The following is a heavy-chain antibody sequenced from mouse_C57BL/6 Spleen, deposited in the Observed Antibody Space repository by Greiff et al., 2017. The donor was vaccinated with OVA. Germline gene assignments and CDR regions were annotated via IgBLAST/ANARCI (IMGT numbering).Heavy chain of an antibody. CDR3: ARDYDYDRDFDY. D-gene: IGHD2-4*01. V-gene: IGHV1-82*01. CDR2: IYPGDGDT. Sequence: VKLMESGPELVKPGASVKISCKASGYAFSSSWMNWVKQRPGKGLEWIGRIYPGDGDTNYNGKFKGKATLTADKSSSTAYMQLSSLTSEDSAVYFCARDYDYDRDFDYWGQGTTLTVSS. CDR1: GYAFSSSW. J-gene: IGHJ2*01.